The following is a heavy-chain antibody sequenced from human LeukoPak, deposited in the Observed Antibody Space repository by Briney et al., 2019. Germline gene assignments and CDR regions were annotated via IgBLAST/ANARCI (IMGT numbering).Heavy chain of an antibody. CDR3: ARSHDGGNSEVFDY. CDR1: GGSISSYY. Sequence: PSETLSLTCTVSGGSISSYYWSWIRQPPGKGLEWIGYIYTSGSTNYNPSLKSRVTISVDTSKNQFSLKLSSVTAADTAVYYCARSHDGGNSEVFDYWGQGTLVTVSS. D-gene: IGHD4-23*01. J-gene: IGHJ4*02. CDR2: IYTSGST. V-gene: IGHV4-4*09.